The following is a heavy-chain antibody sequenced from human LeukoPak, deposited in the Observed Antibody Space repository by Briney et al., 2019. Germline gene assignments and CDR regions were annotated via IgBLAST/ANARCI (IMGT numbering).Heavy chain of an antibody. V-gene: IGHV3-23*01. CDR2: ISGSGGST. D-gene: IGHD5-18*01. CDR3: AKVDTAMNFDY. CDR1: GFTFSSYA. J-gene: IGHJ4*02. Sequence: GGSLRLFCAASGFTFSSYAMSWVRQAPGKGLEWVSAISGSGGSTYYADSVKGRFTISGDNSKNTLYLQMNSLRAEDTAVYYCAKVDTAMNFDYWGQGTLVTVSS.